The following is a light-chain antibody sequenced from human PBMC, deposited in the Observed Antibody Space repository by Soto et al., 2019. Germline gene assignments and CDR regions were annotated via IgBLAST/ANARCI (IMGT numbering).Light chain of an antibody. J-gene: IGKJ4*01. V-gene: IGKV1-33*01. Sequence: DIQMTQSPSSLSASVGDRVTITCQASQDISNYLSWYQQQPGKAPKLLIYDASYLQTGVPSRFSGSGSGTHFTFTINGLQPEDIATYHCLHYHDLPLTFGGGTKVEMK. CDR2: DAS. CDR1: QDISNY. CDR3: LHYHDLPLT.